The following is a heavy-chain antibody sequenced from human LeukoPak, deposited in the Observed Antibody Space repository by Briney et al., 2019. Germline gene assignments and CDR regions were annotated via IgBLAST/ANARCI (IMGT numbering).Heavy chain of an antibody. CDR1: GYTFTGYY. J-gene: IGHJ4*02. CDR3: ARAMYPLTGIHFDY. Sequence: GASVKVSCKASGYTFTGYYMHWVRQAPGQGLEWMGWINPNSGGTNYAQKFQGRVTMTRDTSISTAYMELSRLRSDDTAVYYCARAMYPLTGIHFDYWGQGTLVTVSS. V-gene: IGHV1-2*02. D-gene: IGHD1-20*01. CDR2: INPNSGGT.